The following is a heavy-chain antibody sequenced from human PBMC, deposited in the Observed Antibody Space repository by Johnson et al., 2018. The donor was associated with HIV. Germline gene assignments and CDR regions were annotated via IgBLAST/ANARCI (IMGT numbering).Heavy chain of an antibody. Sequence: QVQLVESGGGLVKPGGSLRLSCAASGFTFSDYYMSWIRQAPGKGLAWVSYISSSGSTIYYADSVKGRFTISRDNSKNPLYLQMNSLRAEDTAVYYCAKSPAKDHGGNSGAFDIWGQGTMVTVSS. CDR1: GFTFSDYY. CDR3: AKSPAKDHGGNSGAFDI. V-gene: IGHV3-11*04. J-gene: IGHJ3*02. D-gene: IGHD4-23*01. CDR2: ISSSGSTI.